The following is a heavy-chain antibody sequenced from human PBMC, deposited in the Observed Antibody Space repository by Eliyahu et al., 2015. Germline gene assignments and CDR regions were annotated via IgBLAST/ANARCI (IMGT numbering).Heavy chain of an antibody. CDR2: IXASGS. CDR3: ARRDVNVVTAAFDI. V-gene: IGHV4-61*02. D-gene: IGHD4-23*01. J-gene: IGHJ3*02. CDR1: GGXITKSNYY. Sequence: QVQLQESGPGLVKPSQTLSLTCXVXGGXITKSNYYWSWIRQPAGKALEWIGRIXASGSNYSPSLKNRVTISLDTSKNQFSLKLSSVTAADTAVYYCARRDVNVVTAAFDIWGQGTMVTVSS.